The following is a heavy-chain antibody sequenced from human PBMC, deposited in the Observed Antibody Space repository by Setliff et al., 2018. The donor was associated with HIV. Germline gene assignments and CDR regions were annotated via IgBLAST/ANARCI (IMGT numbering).Heavy chain of an antibody. CDR3: APDTSISWFDH. CDR1: GYFINIGHY. Sequence: PSETLSLTCRVSGYFINIGHYCGWLRQSPGKGLEWIGTIYHSGGTYYNPSLKSRVTISVDTSNNQFSLRMNSVTAADTAVYYCAPDTSISWFDHRGQGTLVTVSS. J-gene: IGHJ5*01. V-gene: IGHV4-38-2*02. CDR2: IYHSGGT. D-gene: IGHD1-1*01.